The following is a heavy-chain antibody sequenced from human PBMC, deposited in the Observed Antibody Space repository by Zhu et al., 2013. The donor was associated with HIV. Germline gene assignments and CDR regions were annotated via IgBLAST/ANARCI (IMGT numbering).Heavy chain of an antibody. CDR3: ARGVTLLEVLTGDGWYFDL. CDR2: IQPSGTT. J-gene: IGHJ2*01. D-gene: IGHD7-27*01. CDR1: GDSMRSGGFS. V-gene: IGHV4-30-2*01. Sequence: QVQLQESGSGLVKPSQTLSLTCAVSGDSMRSGGFSWSWIRQTPEKGLEWIGQIQPSGTTYYNPSLKGRVSLSIDRSKTQFSLRLSSVTAADTALYYCARGVTLLEVLTGDGWYFDLWGLAPWSLSPQ.